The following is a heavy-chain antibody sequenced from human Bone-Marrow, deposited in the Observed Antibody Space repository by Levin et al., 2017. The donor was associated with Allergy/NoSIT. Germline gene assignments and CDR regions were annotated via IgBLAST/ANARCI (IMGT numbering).Heavy chain of an antibody. CDR2: ISAYNGQT. D-gene: IGHD3-16*01. CDR1: GYTFTNFG. CDR3: ARDRSSSGG. Sequence: GASVKVSCKASGYTFTNFGISWVRQAPGQGLEWMGWISAYNGQTNYAQKFQDRVTMTIDTPTTTAYMELRSLRSDDTAVYYCARDRSSSGGWGQGTTITVSS. J-gene: IGHJ6*02. V-gene: IGHV1-18*01.